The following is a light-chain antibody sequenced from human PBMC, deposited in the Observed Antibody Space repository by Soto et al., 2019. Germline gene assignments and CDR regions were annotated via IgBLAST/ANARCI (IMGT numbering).Light chain of an antibody. CDR3: HQHSVYPRT. Sequence: DIQMTQSPSSLSASVGDRVTITCRASQAIRNDLAWYQQKPGRAPKRLIYGSSSLQSGVPSRFSGRGSGTEFTLTISSLQPEDFATYYCHQHSVYPRTFGQGTKVDIK. CDR2: GSS. V-gene: IGKV1-17*01. CDR1: QAIRND. J-gene: IGKJ1*01.